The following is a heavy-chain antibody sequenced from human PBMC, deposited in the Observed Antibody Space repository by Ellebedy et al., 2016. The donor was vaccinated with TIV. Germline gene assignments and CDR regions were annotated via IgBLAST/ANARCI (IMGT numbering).Heavy chain of an antibody. CDR3: ARTQITGTTKFFDP. V-gene: IGHV3-53*01. J-gene: IGHJ5*02. CDR2: IYSIGST. D-gene: IGHD1-20*01. Sequence: GESLKISCAASGFSVRSYYMSWVRQAPGKGLEWVSTIYSIGSTYYVDSVKGRFTISRDTSNNTVFLQMNNLRAEDSALYYCARTQITGTTKFFDPWGQGTLVTVSS. CDR1: GFSVRSYY.